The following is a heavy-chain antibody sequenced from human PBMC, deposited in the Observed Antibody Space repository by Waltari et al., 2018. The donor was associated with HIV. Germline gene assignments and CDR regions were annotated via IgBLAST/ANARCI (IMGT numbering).Heavy chain of an antibody. CDR1: GYSLSSGYY. Sequence: QVQLQESGAGLVKPSETLSLTCPVSGYSLSSGYYGGWIRQPPGKGLECIGSIYHSGNTDCTPALKSLVTISGDTAKNQFSLKLNSLAAADTAVYYCAQTLTVTTEIDYWGQGTLVTVSS. D-gene: IGHD4-17*01. V-gene: IGHV4-38-2*01. J-gene: IGHJ4*02. CDR3: AQTLTVTTEIDY. CDR2: IYHSGNT.